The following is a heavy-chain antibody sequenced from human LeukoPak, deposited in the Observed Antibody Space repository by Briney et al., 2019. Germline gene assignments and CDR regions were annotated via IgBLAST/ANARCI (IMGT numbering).Heavy chain of an antibody. V-gene: IGHV3-30*18. CDR3: AKRPSDYGDYVTYFDY. J-gene: IGHJ4*02. Sequence: QPGGSLRLSCAASGFSFISYGMHWVRQAPGKGREGGGVISDEGRNKKYADSVKGRFTISRDNSKVTLDLQMNSLRDEDTAVYYCAKRPSDYGDYVTYFDYWGQGTLVTVSS. D-gene: IGHD4-17*01. CDR1: GFSFISYG. CDR2: ISDEGRNK.